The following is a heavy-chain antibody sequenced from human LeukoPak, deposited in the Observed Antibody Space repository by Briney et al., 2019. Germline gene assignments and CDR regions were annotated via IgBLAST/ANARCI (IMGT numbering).Heavy chain of an antibody. J-gene: IGHJ6*03. D-gene: IGHD2-15*01. V-gene: IGHV3-23*01. CDR2: IGGTARSI. CDR1: GFTFSNHA. CDR3: AKDGYCSGGSCYSAKAPAVAYYYYYYMDV. Sequence: GGSLRLSCAASGFTFSNHAMSWVRQAPGKGLEWVLTIGGTARSIFYADSVKGRFTISRDNSKNIVYLQMNSLRAEDTAVYYCAKDGYCSGGSCYSAKAPAVAYYYYYYMDVWGKGTTVTVSS.